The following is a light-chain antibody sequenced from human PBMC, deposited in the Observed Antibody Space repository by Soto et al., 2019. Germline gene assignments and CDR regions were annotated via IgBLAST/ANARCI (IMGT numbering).Light chain of an antibody. CDR3: LQRSGWPWT. V-gene: IGKV3-11*01. CDR2: DAS. Sequence: EIVLTQSPATLSLSPGERATLSCRASQSVSSYLAWYQQKPGQAPRLLIYDASNRATDIAARFSGSGSGTDFTLTIISLEPEDFAVYYCLQRSGWPWTFGQGTKVEIK. CDR1: QSVSSY. J-gene: IGKJ1*01.